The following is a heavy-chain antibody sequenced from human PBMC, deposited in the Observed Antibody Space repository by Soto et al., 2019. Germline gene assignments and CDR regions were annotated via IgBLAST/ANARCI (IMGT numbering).Heavy chain of an antibody. CDR2: IYRTGST. CDR1: GGSFNSNNW. Sequence: SETLALIWPVSGGSFNSNNWWTWVRQPPGQGLEWIGEIYRTGSTNFHPSLKSRVTISLDKSEKQISLKVTSLTAADTAVYYCASRDPGTSVDYWGQGTLVTVSS. J-gene: IGHJ4*02. V-gene: IGHV4-4*02. CDR3: ASRDPGTSVDY. D-gene: IGHD1-7*01.